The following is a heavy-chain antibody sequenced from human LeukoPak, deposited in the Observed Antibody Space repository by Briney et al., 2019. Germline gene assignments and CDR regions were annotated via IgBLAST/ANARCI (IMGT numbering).Heavy chain of an antibody. J-gene: IGHJ4*02. V-gene: IGHV3-33*06. Sequence: GGSLRLSCAASGFTFSSWGMHWVRQAPGKGLEGVAVIWYDGTNKYYADSVKGRFTISRDNSKNTLYLQMNSLRAEDTAVYYCAKDVTTGTLALDYWGQGTLVTVFS. D-gene: IGHD1-1*01. CDR3: AKDVTTGTLALDY. CDR2: IWYDGTNK. CDR1: GFTFSSWG.